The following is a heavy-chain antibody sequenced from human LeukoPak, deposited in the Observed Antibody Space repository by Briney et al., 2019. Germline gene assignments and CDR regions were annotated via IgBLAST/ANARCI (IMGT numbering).Heavy chain of an antibody. CDR2: IYYSGST. Sequence: SETLSLTCTVSGGSISSSSYYWGWIRQPPGKGLEWIGSIYYSGSTYYNPSLKSRVTISVDTSKNQFSLKLSSVTAADTAVYYCARGIGYSYGLGYYMDVWGKGTTVTVSS. CDR1: GGSISSSSYY. D-gene: IGHD5-18*01. CDR3: ARGIGYSYGLGYYMDV. V-gene: IGHV4-39*07. J-gene: IGHJ6*03.